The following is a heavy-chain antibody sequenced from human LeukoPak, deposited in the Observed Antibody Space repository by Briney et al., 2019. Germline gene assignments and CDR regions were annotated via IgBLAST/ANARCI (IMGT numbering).Heavy chain of an antibody. CDR1: GFTFDDYA. J-gene: IGHJ4*02. Sequence: RSLRLSCAASGFTFDDYAMHWVRQAPGKGLEWVSSISWNSGSIGYPDSVKGRFTISRDNAKNSLYLQMNSLRVEDTALYYCAKGDDSSGYSSPTDWGQGTLVTVSS. CDR3: AKGDDSSGYSSPTD. V-gene: IGHV3-9*01. D-gene: IGHD3-22*01. CDR2: ISWNSGSI.